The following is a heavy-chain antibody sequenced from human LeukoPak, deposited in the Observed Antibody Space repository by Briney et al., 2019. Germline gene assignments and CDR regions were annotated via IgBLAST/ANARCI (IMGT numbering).Heavy chain of an antibody. CDR1: GFTFSSYS. CDR2: ISSSSYI. Sequence: PGGSLRLSCAASGFTFSSYSMNWVRQAPGKGREWVSSISSSSYIYYADSVKGRFTISRDNAKNSLYLQMNSLRAEDTAVYYCARAKEYSSSLYYFDYWGQGTLVTVSS. D-gene: IGHD6-6*01. V-gene: IGHV3-21*01. J-gene: IGHJ4*02. CDR3: ARAKEYSSSLYYFDY.